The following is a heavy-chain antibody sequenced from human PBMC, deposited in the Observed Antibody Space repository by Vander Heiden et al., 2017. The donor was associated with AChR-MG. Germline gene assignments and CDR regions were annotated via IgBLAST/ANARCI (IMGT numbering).Heavy chain of an antibody. CDR2: INHSGST. CDR3: ARRVIGYYYYGMDV. Sequence: QVQLQQWGAGLLKPSETLSLTCAVYGGSFSGYYWSWIRQPPGKGLEWIGEINHSGSTNYNPSLKSRVTISVDTSKNQFSLKLSSVTAADTAVYYCARRVIGYYYYGMDVWGQGTTVTVSS. CDR1: GGSFSGYY. V-gene: IGHV4-34*01. J-gene: IGHJ6*02. D-gene: IGHD2-21*01.